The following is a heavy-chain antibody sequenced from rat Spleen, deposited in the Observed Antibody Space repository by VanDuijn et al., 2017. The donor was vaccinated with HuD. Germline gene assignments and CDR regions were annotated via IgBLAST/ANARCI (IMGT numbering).Heavy chain of an antibody. CDR2: IDYDGSSI. J-gene: IGHJ2*01. D-gene: IGHD1-6*01. CDR3: TRDRILRSTGFDY. CDR1: GFTFSNYD. V-gene: IGHV5-20*01. Sequence: EVQLVESGGGLVQPGRSLKLSCAASGFTFSNYDMAWVRQAPTKGLEWVASIDYDGSSIYYRYSVKGRFTVSRDNAKSSLYLQMDSLRSEDSATYYCTRDRILRSTGFDYWGQGVVVTVSS.